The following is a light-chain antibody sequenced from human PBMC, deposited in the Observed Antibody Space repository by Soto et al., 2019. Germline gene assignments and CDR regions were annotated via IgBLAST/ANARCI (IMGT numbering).Light chain of an antibody. CDR3: QQYNNWPRS. CDR1: QSVSSN. J-gene: IGKJ4*01. V-gene: IGKV3-15*01. CDR2: GAS. Sequence: EIVMTQSPATLSVSPGERVTLSCRASQSVSSNLAWYQQKPGQAPRLLIYGASTRLTGIPARFSGSGSGTEFTLTIGSLQSEDFAVYFCQQYNNWPRSFGGGTKVEI.